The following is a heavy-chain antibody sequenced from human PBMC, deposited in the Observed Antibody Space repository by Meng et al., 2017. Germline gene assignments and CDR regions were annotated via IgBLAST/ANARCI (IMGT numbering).Heavy chain of an antibody. CDR1: GYTFTSYY. CDR3: ARDPGTADDNGDYLGFSNWYFDL. CDR2: INPSGGST. J-gene: IGHJ2*01. D-gene: IGHD4-17*01. V-gene: IGHV1-46*01. Sequence: ASVKVSCKASGYTFTSYYMHWVRQAPGQGLEWRGIINPSGGSTSYAQKFQGRVNMTRDTSTSTVYMELSSLRSEDTAVYYWARDPGTADDNGDYLGFSNWYFDLWGRGTLVTVSS.